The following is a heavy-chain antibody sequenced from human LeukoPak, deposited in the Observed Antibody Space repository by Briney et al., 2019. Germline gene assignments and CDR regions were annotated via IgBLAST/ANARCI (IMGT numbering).Heavy chain of an antibody. Sequence: GGSLRLSCADSGFTFSNYGMHWGGQAPGKGREWGAPISHDGSDKHYGDSVRGRFTISRDNSKNTLYLQMDNLRAEDTAVYYCAKDSYYYSSSGYYVFDNWGQGTLVIVSS. D-gene: IGHD3-22*01. CDR2: ISHDGSDK. J-gene: IGHJ4*02. CDR3: AKDSYYYSSSGYYVFDN. V-gene: IGHV3-30*18. CDR1: GFTFSNYG.